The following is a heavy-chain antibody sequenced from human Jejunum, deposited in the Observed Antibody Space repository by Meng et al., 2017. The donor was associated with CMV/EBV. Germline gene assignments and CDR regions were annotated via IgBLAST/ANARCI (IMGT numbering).Heavy chain of an antibody. CDR1: GYPFTSYA. D-gene: IGHD5-24*01. J-gene: IGHJ4*02. V-gene: IGHV7-4-1*02. Sequence: QVHVVTSGSELKPPGAYVKVSCRPSGYPFTSYAINWVRQAPGQGPDWMGWIDPNTGNPTYDQGFTGRFVFSLDTSVSTAYLQINSLRADDTAVYYCARDSPLDGYSLLDYWGQGTLVTVSS. CDR2: IDPNTGNP. CDR3: ARDSPLDGYSLLDY.